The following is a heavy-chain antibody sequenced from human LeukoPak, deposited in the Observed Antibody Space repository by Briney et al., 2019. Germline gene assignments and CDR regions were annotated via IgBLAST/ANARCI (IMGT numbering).Heavy chain of an antibody. J-gene: IGHJ4*02. D-gene: IGHD1-14*01. CDR2: INHRGST. Sequence: PSETLSLTCAVYGGSFSGYYWSWIRQPPGKGLEWIGEINHRGSTNYNPSLKSRVTISVDTSKNQFSLKLSSVTAADTAVYYCARGRGITDPRDFDYWGQGTLVTVSS. CDR3: ARGRGITDPRDFDY. CDR1: GGSFSGYY. V-gene: IGHV4-34*01.